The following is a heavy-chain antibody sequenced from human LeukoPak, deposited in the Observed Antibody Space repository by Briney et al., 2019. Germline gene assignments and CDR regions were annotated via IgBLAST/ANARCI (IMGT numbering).Heavy chain of an antibody. D-gene: IGHD4-17*01. V-gene: IGHV3-48*03. CDR1: GFTFDDYG. J-gene: IGHJ4*02. Sequence: GGSLRLSCAASGFTFDDYGMSWVRQAPGKGLEWVSYISSSGSTIYYADSVKGRFTISRDNAKNSLSLQMNSLRAEDTAVYYCARHSFGDYEFWFDYWGQGTLVTVSS. CDR2: ISSSGSTI. CDR3: ARHSFGDYEFWFDY.